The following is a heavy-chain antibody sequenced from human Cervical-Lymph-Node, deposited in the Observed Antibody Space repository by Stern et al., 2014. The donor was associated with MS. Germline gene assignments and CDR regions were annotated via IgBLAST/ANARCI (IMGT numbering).Heavy chain of an antibody. CDR3: AKDQYYYDSSGYYDY. CDR2: ISWNSGSI. Sequence: EVQLVESGGGLVQPGRSLRLSCAASGFTFDDYAMPWVRQAPGKGLEWVSGISWNSGSIGYADSVKGRFTISRDNAKNSLYLQMNSLRAEDTALYYCAKDQYYYDSSGYYDYWGQGTLVTVSS. CDR1: GFTFDDYA. J-gene: IGHJ4*02. V-gene: IGHV3-9*01. D-gene: IGHD3-22*01.